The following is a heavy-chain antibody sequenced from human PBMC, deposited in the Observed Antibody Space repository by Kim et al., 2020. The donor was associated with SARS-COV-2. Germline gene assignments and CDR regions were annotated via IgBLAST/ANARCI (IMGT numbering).Heavy chain of an antibody. D-gene: IGHD3-10*01. CDR2: ISAYSTNT. J-gene: IGHJ4*02. Sequence: ASVKVSCKASGYTFTNFGITWVRQAPGQGLEWMGWISAYSTNTNYAQKLQGRVTMTTDTSKNTAYMELRSLRSDDTAVYYCARVIKYYLVDYWGQGTLVTVSS. V-gene: IGHV1-18*01. CDR3: ARVIKYYLVDY. CDR1: GYTFTNFG.